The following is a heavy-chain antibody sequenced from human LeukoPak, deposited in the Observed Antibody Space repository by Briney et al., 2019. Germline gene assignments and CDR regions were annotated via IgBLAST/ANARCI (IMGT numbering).Heavy chain of an antibody. CDR1: GGTFSSYA. CDR2: IIPIFGTA. J-gene: IGHJ5*02. D-gene: IGHD2-2*01. V-gene: IGHV1-69*05. Sequence: VASVKVSCKASGGTFSSYAISWVRQAPGQGLEWMGGIIPIFGTANYAQKFQGRVTITTDESTSTAYMELSSLRSEDTAVYYCARDVGGGCSSTSCYHGANWFDPWGQGTLVTVSA. CDR3: ARDVGGGCSSTSCYHGANWFDP.